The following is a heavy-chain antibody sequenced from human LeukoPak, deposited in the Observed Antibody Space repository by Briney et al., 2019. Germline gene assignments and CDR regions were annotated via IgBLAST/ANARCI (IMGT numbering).Heavy chain of an antibody. J-gene: IGHJ6*02. D-gene: IGHD6-13*01. CDR2: ISSSGSTM. CDR1: GFTFSDYY. Sequence: PGGSLRLSYAASGFTFSDYYMSWIRQAPGKGLEWVSYISSSGSTMYYADSVKGRFTISRDNAKNSLYLQMNSLRAEDTAVYYCARDQGIADYGMDVWGQGTTVTVSS. V-gene: IGHV3-11*01. CDR3: ARDQGIADYGMDV.